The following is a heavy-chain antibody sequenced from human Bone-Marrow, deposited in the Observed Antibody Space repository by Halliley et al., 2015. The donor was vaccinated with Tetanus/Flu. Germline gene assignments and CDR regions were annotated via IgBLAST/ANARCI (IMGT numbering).Heavy chain of an antibody. J-gene: IGHJ5*02. CDR2: IYDSGTT. CDR3: ARPWPPVFGVVTPSLFDP. V-gene: IGHV4-39*01. Sequence: TLSLTCTVSGGSISSISHYWGWIRQPPGKGLEWIGNIYDSGTTYYNPSLKSRVTMSVDTSKNQISLKLRSVTAADTAVYYCARPWPPVFGVVTPSLFDPWGQGTLVTVSS. CDR1: GGSISSISHY. D-gene: IGHD3-3*01.